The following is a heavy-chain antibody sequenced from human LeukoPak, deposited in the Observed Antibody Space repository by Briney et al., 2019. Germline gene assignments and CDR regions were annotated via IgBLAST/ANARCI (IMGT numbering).Heavy chain of an antibody. V-gene: IGHV1-2*07. J-gene: IGHJ3*01. D-gene: IGHD1-26*01. CDR2: INPNSGGT. CDR3: SSGLGARGGHHSVDVEG. CDR1: GYTFTGYY. Sequence: ASVKVSCKASGYTFTGYYMHWVRQAPGQGLEWMGWINPNSGGTNYAHKFQGRVTMTSDTSNNTPYMDLRRLGPHGTADYFCSSGLGARGGHHSVDVEGWGKGTMVTVSS.